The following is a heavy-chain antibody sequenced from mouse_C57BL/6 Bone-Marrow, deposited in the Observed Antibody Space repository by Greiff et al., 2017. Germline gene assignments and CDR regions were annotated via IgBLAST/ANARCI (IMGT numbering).Heavy chain of an antibody. CDR1: GFTFSSYT. CDR2: ISGGGGNT. Sequence: EVKLMESGGGLVKPGGSLKLSCAASGFTFSSYTMSWVRQTPEKRLEWVATISGGGGNTYYPDSVKGRFTISRDNAKNTLYLQMSSLRSEDTALYYCAREYDGYYYARDYWGQGTSVTVSA. V-gene: IGHV5-9*01. CDR3: AREYDGYYYARDY. J-gene: IGHJ4*01. D-gene: IGHD2-3*01.